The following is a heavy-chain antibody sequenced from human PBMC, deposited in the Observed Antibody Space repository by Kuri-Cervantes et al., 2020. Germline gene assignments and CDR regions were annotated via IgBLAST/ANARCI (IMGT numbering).Heavy chain of an antibody. CDR3: AKDMGPGGGSSWYSYYYYGMDV. D-gene: IGHD6-13*01. V-gene: IGHV3-74*01. J-gene: IGHJ6*02. Sequence: GGSLRLSCAASGFTFSSYWMHWVRQAPGKGLVWVSRIDSDGSSTRCADSVKGRFTISRDNAKNSLYLQMNSLRAEDTALYYCAKDMGPGGGSSWYSYYYYGMDVWGQGTTVTVSS. CDR1: GFTFSSYW. CDR2: IDSDGSST.